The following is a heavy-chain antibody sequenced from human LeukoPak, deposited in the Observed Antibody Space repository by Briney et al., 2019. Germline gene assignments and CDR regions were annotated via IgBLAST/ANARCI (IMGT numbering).Heavy chain of an antibody. V-gene: IGHV1-69*13. D-gene: IGHD5-18*01. CDR2: IIPILGTA. Sequence: SVKVSCKASGGTFSSYAISWVRQAPGQGLEWMGGIIPILGTANYAQKFQGRVTITADESTSTAYMELSSLRSEDTAVYYCARVIDTAMAWYFDLWGRGTLVTVSS. CDR3: ARVIDTAMAWYFDL. J-gene: IGHJ2*01. CDR1: GGTFSSYA.